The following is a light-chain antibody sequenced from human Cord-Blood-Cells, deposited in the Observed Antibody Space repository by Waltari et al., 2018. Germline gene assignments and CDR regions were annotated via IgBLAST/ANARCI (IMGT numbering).Light chain of an antibody. Sequence: DIQMTQSPSSLSASVGDRVTITCRASQNISSYLNWYQQKPGKAPKLLIYAASSLKSGVPSMFSGSGSGTDFTLTISSLQPEDFATYYCQQSYSTPPTFGGGTKVEIK. J-gene: IGKJ4*01. CDR2: AAS. CDR1: QNISSY. CDR3: QQSYSTPPT. V-gene: IGKV1-39*01.